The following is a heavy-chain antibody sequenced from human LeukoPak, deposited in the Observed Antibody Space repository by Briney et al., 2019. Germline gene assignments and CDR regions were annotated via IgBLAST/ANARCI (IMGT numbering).Heavy chain of an antibody. CDR2: INPNSGGT. J-gene: IGHJ4*02. CDR3: ARDRRTAAAGRGSRTSDY. V-gene: IGHV1-2*02. Sequence: GASVKVSCKASGYTFTGYYMHWVRQAPGQGLEWMGWINPNSGGTNYAQKFQGRVTMTRDTSISTAYMELSRLRSDDTAVYYCARDRRTAAAGRGSRTSDYWGQGTLVTVSS. CDR1: GYTFTGYY. D-gene: IGHD6-13*01.